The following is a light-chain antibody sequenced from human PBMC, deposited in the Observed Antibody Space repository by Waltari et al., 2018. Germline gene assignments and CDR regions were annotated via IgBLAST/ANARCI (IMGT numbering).Light chain of an antibody. CDR2: DVN. J-gene: IGLJ3*02. Sequence: QSALTQPASVSGSPGQSITISCTGTSSDVDNYNYVSWYQQHPGKAPKVMIYDVNKRPSVFSIRFSGSKSGNTASLTISGLQAEDEADYYCCSYTSSSTWLFGGGTKLTVL. CDR1: SSDVDNYNY. CDR3: CSYTSSSTWL. V-gene: IGLV2-14*01.